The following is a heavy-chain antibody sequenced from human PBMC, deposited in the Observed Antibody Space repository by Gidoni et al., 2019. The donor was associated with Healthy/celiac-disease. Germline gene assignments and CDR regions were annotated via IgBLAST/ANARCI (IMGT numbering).Heavy chain of an antibody. D-gene: IGHD3-9*01. V-gene: IGHV3-30-3*01. Sequence: QEQLVESGGGVVQPGRPLTPYCAAAGLPFRSYAMHWVRQAPGTGLEWVAVISYDGSNKYYADSVKGRLTISRDNSKNTLYLQMNSLRAEDTAVYYCARGEYDILTGSHWFDPWGQGTLVTVSS. CDR2: ISYDGSNK. CDR3: ARGEYDILTGSHWFDP. J-gene: IGHJ5*02. CDR1: GLPFRSYA.